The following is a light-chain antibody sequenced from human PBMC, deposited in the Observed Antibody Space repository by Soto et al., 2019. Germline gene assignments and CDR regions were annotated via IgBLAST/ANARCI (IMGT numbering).Light chain of an antibody. CDR2: SNN. V-gene: IGLV1-44*01. Sequence: QSVLTQPPSASGTPGQRVTISCSGSSSNIGSNTVNWYQQLPGTAPKLLIYSNNQRPSGVPDRFSGSKSGNTASLTISGLQAEDEADYFCSSYSSSSTFYVFGAGTKLTVL. CDR1: SSNIGSNT. CDR3: SSYSSSSTFYV. J-gene: IGLJ1*01.